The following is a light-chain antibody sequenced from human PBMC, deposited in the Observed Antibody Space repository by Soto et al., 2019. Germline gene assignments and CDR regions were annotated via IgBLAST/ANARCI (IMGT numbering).Light chain of an antibody. CDR2: DVS. CDR1: TSDVGGYDS. J-gene: IGLJ1*01. V-gene: IGLV2-11*01. Sequence: QSALIQPRSVSGSPGQSVAISCTGTTSDVGGYDSVSWHQQHPGKAPELIIFDVSKRPSGVPYRFSGSKSGNTASLTITGLQAEDESDYFSCAYAGDFYVFGSGTKLTVL. CDR3: CAYAGDFYV.